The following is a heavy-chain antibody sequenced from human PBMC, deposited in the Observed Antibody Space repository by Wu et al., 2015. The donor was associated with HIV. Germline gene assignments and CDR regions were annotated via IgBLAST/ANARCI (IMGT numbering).Heavy chain of an antibody. V-gene: IGHV1-2*02. J-gene: IGHJ4*02. Sequence: QVQLVQSGAEVKKPGASVKVSCKASGYTFTDYYIYWVRQAPGQGPEWMGWINSNRGGTKYAQKFKDRVTMTRDTAVSTAYLELHSLTSADTAVYYCARLQSLHGLYSNADYWGQGTLVTVSA. CDR1: GYTFTDYY. D-gene: IGHD2-15*01. CDR2: INSNRGGT. CDR3: ARLQSLHGLYSNADY.